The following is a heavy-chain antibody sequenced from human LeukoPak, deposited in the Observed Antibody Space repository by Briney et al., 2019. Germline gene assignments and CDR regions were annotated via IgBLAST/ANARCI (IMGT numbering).Heavy chain of an antibody. Sequence: PGGSLSLSCAASGFTVSSYSMNWVRQAPGKGLEWVSSISSSSSYIYYADSVKGRFTISRDNAKNSLYLQMNSLRAEDTAVCYCARSYYYDSSGYRYFDYWGQGTLVTVSS. V-gene: IGHV3-21*01. CDR2: ISSSSSYI. CDR3: ARSYYYDSSGYRYFDY. CDR1: GFTVSSYS. D-gene: IGHD3-22*01. J-gene: IGHJ4*02.